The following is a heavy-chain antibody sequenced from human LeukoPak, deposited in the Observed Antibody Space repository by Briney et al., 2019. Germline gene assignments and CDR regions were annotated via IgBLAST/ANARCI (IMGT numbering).Heavy chain of an antibody. D-gene: IGHD3-22*01. CDR3: GKDDSSGYYRWYYFDY. V-gene: IGHV3-9*01. J-gene: IGHJ4*02. Sequence: GGSLRLSCAASGFTFDDYAMHWVRQAPGKGLEWVSGISWNSGSIGYADSVKGRFTISRDNAKNSLYLQMNSLRAEDTALYYCGKDDSSGYYRWYYFDYWGQGTLVTVSS. CDR1: GFTFDDYA. CDR2: ISWNSGSI.